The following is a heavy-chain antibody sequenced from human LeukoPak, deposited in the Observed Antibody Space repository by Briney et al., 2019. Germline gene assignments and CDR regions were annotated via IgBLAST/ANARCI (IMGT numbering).Heavy chain of an antibody. CDR3: ARDYYGSGSYGFDY. CDR2: ISSSSSYI. V-gene: IGHV3-21*01. Sequence: GGSLRLSCAASGFTFSSYSMNWVRQAPGEGLEWVSSISSSSSYIYYADSVKGRFTISRDNAKNSLYLQMNSLRAEDTAVYYCARDYYGSGSYGFDYWGQGTLVTVSS. CDR1: GFTFSSYS. J-gene: IGHJ4*02. D-gene: IGHD3-10*01.